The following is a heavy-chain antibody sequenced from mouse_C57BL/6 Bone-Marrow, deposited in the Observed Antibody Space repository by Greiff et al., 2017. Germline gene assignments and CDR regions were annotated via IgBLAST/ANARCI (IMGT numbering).Heavy chain of an antibody. CDR3: ERGYDYDYAMDY. J-gene: IGHJ4*01. V-gene: IGHV1-39*01. CDR2: INPHYGTT. CDR1: GYSFTDYN. Sequence: VQLQQSGPELVKPGASVKISCKASGYSFTDYNMNWVKQSNGKSLEWIGVINPHYGTTSYNQKFKGKATLTVDQSSSTAYMQLNSLTSEDSVVYYCERGYDYDYAMDYWGQGTSVTVSS. D-gene: IGHD2-4*01.